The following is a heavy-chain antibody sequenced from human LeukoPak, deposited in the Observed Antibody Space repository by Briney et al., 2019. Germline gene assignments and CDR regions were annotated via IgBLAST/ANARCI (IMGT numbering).Heavy chain of an antibody. D-gene: IGHD1-26*01. CDR1: GFTFSSNW. CDR3: VRDLGGRSGH. J-gene: IGHJ4*02. Sequence: GGSLRPSCAASGFTFSSNWMHWVRQAPGKGLVWVSRINEDGSTTNYADSVKGRSTIFRDNAKNTLYLQMNSLRAEDTAVYYCVRDLGGRSGHWGQGTLVTVSS. V-gene: IGHV3-74*01. CDR2: INEDGSTT.